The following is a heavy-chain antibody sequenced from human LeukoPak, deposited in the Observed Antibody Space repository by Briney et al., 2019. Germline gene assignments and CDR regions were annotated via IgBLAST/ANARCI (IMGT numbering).Heavy chain of an antibody. CDR3: ARLPTGYPNWFDP. J-gene: IGHJ5*02. D-gene: IGHD3-9*01. Sequence: SETLSLTCTVSGGSISSYYWSWIRQPPGKGLEWIGTIYHSGTTYYNPSLKSRVTISVDTSKNQFFLKLSSVTAADTAVYYCARLPTGYPNWFDPWGQGSLVTVSS. V-gene: IGHV4-59*04. CDR1: GGSISSYY. CDR2: IYHSGTT.